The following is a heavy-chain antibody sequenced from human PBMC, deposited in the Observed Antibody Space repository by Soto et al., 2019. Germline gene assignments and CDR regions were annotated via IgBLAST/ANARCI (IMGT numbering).Heavy chain of an antibody. D-gene: IGHD3-10*01. Sequence: ASVKVSCKASGYTFTSYGISWVRQAPGQGLEWMGWISAYNGNTNYAQKLQGRVTMTTDTSTSTAYMELRSLRSDDTAVYYCARDRPNYYGSGSSYNVYYYGMDVWGQGTTVTVSS. CDR1: GYTFTSYG. CDR2: ISAYNGNT. V-gene: IGHV1-18*04. J-gene: IGHJ6*02. CDR3: ARDRPNYYGSGSSYNVYYYGMDV.